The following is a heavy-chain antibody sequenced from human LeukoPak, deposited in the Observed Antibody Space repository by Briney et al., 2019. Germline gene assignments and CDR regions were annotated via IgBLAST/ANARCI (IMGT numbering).Heavy chain of an antibody. V-gene: IGHV4-38-2*01. CDR3: ARAGFGTAYNRFYYYMDV. CDR2: IFYSGIA. CDR1: NYPITSDYY. Sequence: SETLSLTCEVSNYPITSDYYWVWIRQPPGQGLEWIGQIFYSGIAHYNPSLKSRVTMSVDTSRSQFSVNLNSVTAADTAVYYCARAGFGTAYNRFYYYMDVWGKGTTVTVSS. J-gene: IGHJ6*03. D-gene: IGHD3-16*01.